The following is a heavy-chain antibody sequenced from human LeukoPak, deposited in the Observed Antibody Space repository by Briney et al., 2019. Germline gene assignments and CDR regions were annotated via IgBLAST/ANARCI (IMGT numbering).Heavy chain of an antibody. CDR1: GGSFSGYY. V-gene: IGHV4-34*01. Sequence: SETLSLTCAVYGGSFSGYYWSWIRQPPGKGLEWIGEINHSGSTNYNPSLKSRVTISVDTSKNQFSLKLSSVTAADTAVYYCARGIAVAGTPMNPWGQGTLVTVSS. CDR3: ARGIAVAGTPMNP. J-gene: IGHJ5*02. D-gene: IGHD6-19*01. CDR2: INHSGST.